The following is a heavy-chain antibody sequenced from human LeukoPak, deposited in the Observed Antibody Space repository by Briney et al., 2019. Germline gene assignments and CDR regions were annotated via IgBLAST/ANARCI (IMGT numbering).Heavy chain of an antibody. J-gene: IGHJ4*02. CDR3: TTDRASWAYCSGGSCYRFDY. Sequence: PGGSLRLSCAASGFTVSSNYMSWVRQAPGKGLEWVGRIKSKTDGGTTDYAAPVKGRFTISRDDSKNTLYLQMNSLKTEDTAVYYCTTDRASWAYCSGGSCYRFDYWGQGTLVTVSS. V-gene: IGHV3-15*01. CDR2: IKSKTDGGTT. CDR1: GFTVSSNY. D-gene: IGHD2-15*01.